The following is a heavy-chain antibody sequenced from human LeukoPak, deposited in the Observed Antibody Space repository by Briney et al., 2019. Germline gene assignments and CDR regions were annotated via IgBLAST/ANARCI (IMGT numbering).Heavy chain of an antibody. J-gene: IGHJ3*02. CDR3: ATDRDGFVDAFDI. CDR2: ISSSTSTN. V-gene: IGHV3-48*01. Sequence: GGSLRLSCAASGFTFSRYSMNWVRQAPGKGLDWVAYISSSTSTNYYADSVKGRFTVSRDNAKNSVYLQMNSLRAEDTALYYCATDRDGFVDAFDIWGQGTMVTVSS. CDR1: GFTFSRYS.